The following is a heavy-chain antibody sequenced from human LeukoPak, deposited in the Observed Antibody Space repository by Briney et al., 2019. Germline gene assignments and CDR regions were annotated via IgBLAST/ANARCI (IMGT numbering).Heavy chain of an antibody. CDR1: GGTFSSYA. CDR3: ARGRGRSGYYYDAFDI. J-gene: IGHJ3*02. CDR2: IIPIFGTA. D-gene: IGHD3-22*01. Sequence: SVKVSCKASGGTFSSYAISWVRQAPGQGLEWMGGIIPIFGTANYAQKFQGRVTITADESTSTAYMELSGLRSEDTAVYYCARGRGRSGYYYDAFDIWGQGTMVTVSS. V-gene: IGHV1-69*13.